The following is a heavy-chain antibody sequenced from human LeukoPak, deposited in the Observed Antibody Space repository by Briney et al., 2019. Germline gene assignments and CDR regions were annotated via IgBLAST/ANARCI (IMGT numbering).Heavy chain of an antibody. CDR3: ARADTLGGYYFDN. CDR2: IKQDGSQK. D-gene: IGHD3-16*01. CDR1: GFTFSSYW. J-gene: IGHJ4*02. V-gene: IGHV3-7*01. Sequence: GGSLRLSCAASGFTFSSYWMSWVRQAPGKGLEWVANIKQDGSQKYDVDSVKGRFTISRDNTKNSLYLQMNSLRAEDTAVYYCARADTLGGYYFDNWGQGTLVTVSS.